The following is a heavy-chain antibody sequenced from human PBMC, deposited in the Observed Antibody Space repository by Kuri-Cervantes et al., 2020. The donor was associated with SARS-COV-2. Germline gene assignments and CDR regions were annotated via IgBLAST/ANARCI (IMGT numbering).Heavy chain of an antibody. CDR1: GGSISSSSYY. CDR2: IYYSGST. D-gene: IGHD2-15*01. V-gene: IGHV4-39*01. J-gene: IGHJ4*02. Sequence: SETLSLTCTVSGGSISSSSYYWGWIRQPPGKGLEWIGSIYYSGSTYYNPSLKSRVTISVDTSKNQFSLKLSSVTAADTAVYYCARQSVVASDYWGQGTLVTVSS. CDR3: ARQSVVASDY.